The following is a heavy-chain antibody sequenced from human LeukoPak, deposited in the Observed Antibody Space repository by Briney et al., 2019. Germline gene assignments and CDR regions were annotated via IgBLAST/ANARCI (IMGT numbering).Heavy chain of an antibody. Sequence: GALRLSCTVSGFTFSSNSMTWVRHAPGKGLEWVSGISGSGTSTYYADSVKGRFTISRDNSKNTLYLHMNSLRAEDTAVYYCAKRGAEVGVSVAPWDYWGQGTLVTVSS. D-gene: IGHD1-26*01. CDR2: ISGSGTST. CDR3: AKRGAEVGVSVAPWDY. V-gene: IGHV3-23*01. J-gene: IGHJ4*02. CDR1: GFTFSSNS.